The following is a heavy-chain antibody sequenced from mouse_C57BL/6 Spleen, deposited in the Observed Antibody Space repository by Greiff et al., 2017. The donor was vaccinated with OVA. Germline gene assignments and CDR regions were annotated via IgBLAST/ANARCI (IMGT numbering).Heavy chain of an antibody. V-gene: IGHV5-4*01. Sequence: EVQLVESGGGLVKPGGSLKLSCAASGFTFSSYAMSWVRQTPEKRLEWVATISDGGSYTYYPDNVKGRFTISRDNAKNNLYLQMSHLKSEDTAMYYCARDREFITTTYYAMDYWGQGTSVTVSS. J-gene: IGHJ4*01. CDR2: ISDGGSYT. CDR3: ARDREFITTTYYAMDY. D-gene: IGHD1-1*01. CDR1: GFTFSSYA.